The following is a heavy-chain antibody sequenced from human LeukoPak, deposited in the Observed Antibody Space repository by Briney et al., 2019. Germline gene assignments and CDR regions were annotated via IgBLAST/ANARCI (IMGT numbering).Heavy chain of an antibody. J-gene: IGHJ4*02. V-gene: IGHV4-4*02. CDR3: AREGGYFRPLDY. D-gene: IGHD3-22*01. Sequence: SGTLSLTCDVSGGSVTTTNWWTWVCQPPGKGLEWIGEVHLDGRTNYNPSLRSRLTMSVDLSENHVSLKLTSVTAADTAVYYCAREGGYFRPLDYSGQGTLVTVSS. CDR2: VHLDGRT. CDR1: GGSVTTTNW.